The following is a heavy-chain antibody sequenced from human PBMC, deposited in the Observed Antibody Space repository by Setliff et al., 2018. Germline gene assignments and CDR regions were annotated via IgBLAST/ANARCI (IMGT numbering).Heavy chain of an antibody. Sequence: PSETLSLTCSVSDDSIYSATYFWGWIRQTPGKGLEWIGTISSSGTTKYNSSLQGRVTLSIDGPNRQFALRLSSVTAVDAAVYYCAREGRWERAYYFDYWGQGTLVTVSS. CDR3: AREGRWERAYYFDY. J-gene: IGHJ4*02. V-gene: IGHV4-39*01. D-gene: IGHD1-1*01. CDR1: DDSIYSATYF. CDR2: ISSSGTT.